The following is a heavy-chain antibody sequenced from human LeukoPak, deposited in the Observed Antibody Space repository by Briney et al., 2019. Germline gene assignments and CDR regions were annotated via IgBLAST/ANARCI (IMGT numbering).Heavy chain of an antibody. CDR3: ARGLWWEPQPYYFDY. J-gene: IGHJ4*02. Sequence: ASVKVSFMSSGCTFISYGISWLRPAPGQGPEWMGLISAYNGNTNYAQKLQGRVTMTTDTSTSTAYMELRSLRSDDTAVYYCARGLWWEPQPYYFDYWGQGTLVTVSS. D-gene: IGHD2-21*01. CDR2: ISAYNGNT. CDR1: GCTFISYG. V-gene: IGHV1-18*01.